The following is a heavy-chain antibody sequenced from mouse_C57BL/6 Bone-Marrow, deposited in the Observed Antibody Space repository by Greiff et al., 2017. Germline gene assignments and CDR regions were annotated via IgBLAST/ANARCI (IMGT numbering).Heavy chain of an antibody. CDR3: AKLFAY. J-gene: IGHJ3*01. V-gene: IGHV5-4*03. CDR2: ISDGGSYT. Sequence: EVKLMESGGGLVKPGGSLKLSCAASGFTFRSYAMSWVRQTPEKRLEWVATISDGGSYTYYPDNVTGRFTISRDNAKNNLYLQMSHLKSEDTAMYYCAKLFAYWGQGTLVTDSA. CDR1: GFTFRSYA.